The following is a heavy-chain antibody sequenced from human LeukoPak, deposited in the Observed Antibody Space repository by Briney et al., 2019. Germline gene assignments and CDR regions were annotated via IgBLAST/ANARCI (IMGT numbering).Heavy chain of an antibody. CDR2: IKQDGSEI. D-gene: IGHD3/OR15-3a*01. CDR3: AKYAVREMFFGDY. CDR1: GTTFSSYW. V-gene: IGHV3-7*01. Sequence: PGGSLRLSGAASGTTFSSYWMTWVRQAPGNGLEWVANIKQDGSEIYYVDSVKGRFTISRDNSKKSLYLQMNSLRAEDTAVYYCAKYAVREMFFGDYWGQGTLVAVSS. J-gene: IGHJ4*02.